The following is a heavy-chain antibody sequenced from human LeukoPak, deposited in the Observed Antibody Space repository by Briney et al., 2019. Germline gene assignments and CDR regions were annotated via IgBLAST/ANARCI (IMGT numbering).Heavy chain of an antibody. J-gene: IGHJ6*03. Sequence: GGSLRLSCAASGFTISSYAMSWGRQAPGQGLEWVSAVSDSGGSTYYADSLKGRLTISRDNSKNTLYLQLNTLRAEDTAVYYCAKQAAAGHYYYYYMDVWGKGTTVTVSS. CDR3: AKQAAAGHYYYYYMDV. CDR2: VSDSGGST. V-gene: IGHV3-23*01. CDR1: GFTISSYA. D-gene: IGHD6-13*01.